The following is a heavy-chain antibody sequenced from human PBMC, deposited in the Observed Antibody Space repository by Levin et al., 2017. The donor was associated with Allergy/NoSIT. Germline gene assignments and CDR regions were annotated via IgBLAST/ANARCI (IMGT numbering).Heavy chain of an antibody. CDR3: VDTGRNSI. D-gene: IGHD1-26*01. J-gene: IGHJ4*02. CDR1: GFTFNYSW. CDR2: VKIDGTIM. Sequence: GESLKISCAASGFTFNYSWAHWVRQVPGKGLGWVSSVKIDGTIMEYADSVKGRFTISRDNAKNTLYLQMRSLSAEDTAVYYCVDTGRNSIWGQGTLVTVSS. V-gene: IGHV3-74*03.